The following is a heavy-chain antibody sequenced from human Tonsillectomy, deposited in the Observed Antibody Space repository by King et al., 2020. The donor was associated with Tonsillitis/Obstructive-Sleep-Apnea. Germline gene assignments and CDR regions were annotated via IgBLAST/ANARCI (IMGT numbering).Heavy chain of an antibody. V-gene: IGHV1-18*01. D-gene: IGHD6-19*01. J-gene: IGHJ3*02. CDR2: IRAYNGNT. Sequence: QLVQSGAEVKKPGASVKVSCKASGYTFTSYSISWVRQAPGQGLEWMGWIRAYNGNTNYAQKVQGRVTMTTDTSTSTAYMELRSLRSDDTAVYYCARDLAPYSSGWYAFDIWGQGTMVTVSS. CDR3: ARDLAPYSSGWYAFDI. CDR1: GYTFTSYS.